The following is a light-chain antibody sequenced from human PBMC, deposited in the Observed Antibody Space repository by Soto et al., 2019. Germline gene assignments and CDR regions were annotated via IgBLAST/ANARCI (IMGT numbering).Light chain of an antibody. CDR1: QSVSSSY. CDR2: GAS. Sequence: EVVLTQSPGTLSLSPGERGTLSCRASQSVSSSYLAWYQQKPGQAPRLLIYGASSRATGIPARFSGSGSGTDFTLTISSLEPEDFAVYYCQQHFNGPITFGQGTRLEIK. CDR3: QQHFNGPIT. V-gene: IGKV3D-20*02. J-gene: IGKJ5*01.